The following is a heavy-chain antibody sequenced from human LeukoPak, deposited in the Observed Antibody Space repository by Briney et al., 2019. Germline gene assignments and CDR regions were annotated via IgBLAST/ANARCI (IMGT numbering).Heavy chain of an antibody. CDR3: ARVGATFVSDY. Sequence: ASVKVSCKASGYTFTSYGINRVRQATGQGLEWMGWMNPNSGNTGYAQKFQGRVTMTRNTSISTAYMELSSLRSEDTAVYYCARVGATFVSDYWGQGTLVTVSS. D-gene: IGHD1-26*01. V-gene: IGHV1-8*01. CDR2: MNPNSGNT. J-gene: IGHJ4*02. CDR1: GYTFTSYG.